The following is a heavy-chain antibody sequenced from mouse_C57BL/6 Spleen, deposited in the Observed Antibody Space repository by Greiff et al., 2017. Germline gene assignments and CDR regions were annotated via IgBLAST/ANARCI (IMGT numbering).Heavy chain of an antibody. V-gene: IGHV1-52*01. J-gene: IGHJ4*01. CDR2: IDPSDSET. D-gene: IGHD2-4*01. Sequence: QVQLQQPGAELVRPGSSVKLSCKASGYTFTSYWMHWVKQRPIQGLEWIGNIDPSDSETHYNQKFKDKATLTVDKSSSTAYMQLSSLTSEDSAVYYCARSGNDYDLYAMDYWGQGTSVTVSS. CDR1: GYTFTSYW. CDR3: ARSGNDYDLYAMDY.